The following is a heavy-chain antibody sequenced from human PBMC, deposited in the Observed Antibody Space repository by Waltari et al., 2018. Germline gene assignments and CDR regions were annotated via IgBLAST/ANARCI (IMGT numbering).Heavy chain of an antibody. J-gene: IGHJ4*02. D-gene: IGHD6-19*01. CDR1: GFSFSTYG. CDR2: IWNDGRNK. Sequence: QVQLVESGGVVVQPGRSLRLSCAASGFSFSTYGMHWVRQAPGKGLEWVALIWNDGRNKYYADSVKGRFTISRDNSKNTLYLQMNSLTTEDTAIYYCAKAGRAVAGTWVDYFDSWGQGTQVTVSS. CDR3: AKAGRAVAGTWVDYFDS. V-gene: IGHV3-30*18.